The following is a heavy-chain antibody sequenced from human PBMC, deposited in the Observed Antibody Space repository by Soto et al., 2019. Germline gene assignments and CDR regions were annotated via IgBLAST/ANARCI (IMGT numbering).Heavy chain of an antibody. CDR2: IWYDGSNK. J-gene: IGHJ4*02. V-gene: IGHV3-33*01. CDR3: ARDGYSSGWSLRG. CDR1: GFTFSSYG. D-gene: IGHD6-19*01. Sequence: SLRLSCAASGFTFSSYGMHWVRQAPGKGLEWVAVIWYDGSNKYYADSVKGRFTISRDNSKNTLYLQMNSLRAEDTAVYYCARDGYSSGWSLRGWGQGALVTVSS.